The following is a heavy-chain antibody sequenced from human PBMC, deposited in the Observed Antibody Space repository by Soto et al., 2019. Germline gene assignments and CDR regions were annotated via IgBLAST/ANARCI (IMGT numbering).Heavy chain of an antibody. V-gene: IGHV3-7*01. CDR2: INEDGSKE. CDR3: ARGGRIDTPYQNFDS. Sequence: EVLLEESGGGLVQPGGSLRLSCAASGITFSTYWMNWVRQAPGRGMEWVANINEDGSKEYYVGSVKGRFTISRDNAKNSLYLQMTSLRVEDTAVYSCARGGRIDTPYQNFDSWGQGTLITVSP. CDR1: GITFSTYW. J-gene: IGHJ4*02. D-gene: IGHD2-2*01.